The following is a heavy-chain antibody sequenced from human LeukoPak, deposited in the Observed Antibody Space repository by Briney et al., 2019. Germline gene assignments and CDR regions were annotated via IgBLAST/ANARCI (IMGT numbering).Heavy chain of an antibody. CDR2: INAGNGNT. D-gene: IGHD1-1*01. Sequence: ASVKVSCKASGYTFTTYAMHWVRQAPGQRLEWMGWINAGNGNTKYSQKFQGRVTITRDTSASTAYMEMSSLRSEDTAVYYCARGGSGNLPYYFDHWGQGTLVTVSS. V-gene: IGHV1-3*01. CDR3: ARGGSGNLPYYFDH. J-gene: IGHJ4*02. CDR1: GYTFTTYA.